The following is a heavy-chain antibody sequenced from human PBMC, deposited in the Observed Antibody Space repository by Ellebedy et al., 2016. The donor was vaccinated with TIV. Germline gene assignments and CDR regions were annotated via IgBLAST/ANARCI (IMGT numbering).Heavy chain of an antibody. J-gene: IGHJ5*02. V-gene: IGHV3-66*01. CDR2: IYTDGGT. Sequence: GESLKISCAASGFTVSSSFMSWVRQAPGKGLEWVSVIYTDGGTNYTDSVLGRFDISRDSSKNTLYLQKNSLRADDTAVYYCARDPRGGGDYGDNWFDPWGQGTLVSVSS. CDR1: GFTVSSSF. D-gene: IGHD4-17*01. CDR3: ARDPRGGGDYGDNWFDP.